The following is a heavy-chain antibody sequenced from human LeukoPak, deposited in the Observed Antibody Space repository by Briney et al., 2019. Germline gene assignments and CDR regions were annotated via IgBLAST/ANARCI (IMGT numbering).Heavy chain of an antibody. D-gene: IGHD6-6*01. Sequence: GASVKVSCKASGGTFSSYAISWVRQAPGQGLEWMGGIIPIFGTANYAQKFQGRVTITADKSTSTAYMELSSLRSEDTAVYYCAREGLRGIAAREDAFDIWGQGTMVTVSS. V-gene: IGHV1-69*06. CDR3: AREGLRGIAAREDAFDI. CDR2: IIPIFGTA. J-gene: IGHJ3*02. CDR1: GGTFSSYA.